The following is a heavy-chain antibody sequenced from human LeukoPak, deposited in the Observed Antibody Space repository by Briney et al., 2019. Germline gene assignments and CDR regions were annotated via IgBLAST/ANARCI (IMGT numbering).Heavy chain of an antibody. CDR3: ARGITMVRGPPDY. CDR1: GGSISSGDYD. CDR2: IYYSGST. Sequence: SETLSLTCTVSGGSISSGDYDSSWIRQPPGKGLEWIGYIYYSGSTYYNPSLKSRVTISVDTSKNQFSLKLSSVTAADTAVYYCARGITMVRGPPDYWGQGTLVTVSS. J-gene: IGHJ4*02. V-gene: IGHV4-30-4*08. D-gene: IGHD3-10*01.